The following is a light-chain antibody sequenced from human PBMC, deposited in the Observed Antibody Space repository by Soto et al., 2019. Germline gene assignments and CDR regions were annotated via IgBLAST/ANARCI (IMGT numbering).Light chain of an antibody. CDR3: QQRSSWPIT. Sequence: ILLTDSPSTLSLSHGERATLSCMASQSVTSYLAWYQQRHGQAPRILINDASRRATGIPDRFSGSGSGADFTLTISSLEPEDFAVYYCQQRSSWPITFGQGTRLEI. CDR1: QSVTSY. V-gene: IGKV3-11*01. CDR2: DAS. J-gene: IGKJ5*01.